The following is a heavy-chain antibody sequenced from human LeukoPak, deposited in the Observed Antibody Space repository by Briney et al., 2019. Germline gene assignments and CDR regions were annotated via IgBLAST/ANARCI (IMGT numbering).Heavy chain of an antibody. CDR2: IGVSATAI. D-gene: IGHD2-15*01. CDR3: ARSVLDYYYYMDV. J-gene: IGHJ6*03. V-gene: IGHV3-11*04. Sequence: PGGSLRLSCAASGFTFSDYYLTWIRQAPGKGLEWVSYIGVSATAIHYADSVKGRFTIFRDNAKNSLYLQMNSLRAEDTAVYYCARSVLDYYYYMDVWGKGTTVTVSS. CDR1: GFTFSDYY.